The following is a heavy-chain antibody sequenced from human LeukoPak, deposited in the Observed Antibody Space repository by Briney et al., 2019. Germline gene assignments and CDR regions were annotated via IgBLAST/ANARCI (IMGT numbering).Heavy chain of an antibody. Sequence: GGPLRLSCAPSVFPFDVYAMHCARESPGRGLEWVSHISWNSVSIGYADSVKGLFTISRHNAKNSLYLQMNSLRAEDSALYYCAKDAYSTSWDSFDYWGQGTLVTVSS. V-gene: IGHV3-9*01. J-gene: IGHJ4*02. CDR2: ISWNSVSI. CDR1: VFPFDVYA. D-gene: IGHD6-13*01. CDR3: AKDAYSTSWDSFDY.